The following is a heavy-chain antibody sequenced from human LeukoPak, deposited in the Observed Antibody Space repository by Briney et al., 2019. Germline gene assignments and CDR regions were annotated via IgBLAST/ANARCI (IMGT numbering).Heavy chain of an antibody. J-gene: IGHJ6*03. V-gene: IGHV3-23*01. D-gene: IGHD6-13*01. CDR1: GFTFSTFA. CDR2: IFPSGGEI. Sequence: GGSLRLSCAASGFTFSTFAMIWVRQPPGKGLEWVSGIFPSGGEIHYADSVRGRFTISRDNSKSTLSLQMNSLRAEDTAVYYCARAKAGSSWKGSWKKYYYMDVWGKGTTVTVSS. CDR3: ARAKAGSSWKGSWKKYYYMDV.